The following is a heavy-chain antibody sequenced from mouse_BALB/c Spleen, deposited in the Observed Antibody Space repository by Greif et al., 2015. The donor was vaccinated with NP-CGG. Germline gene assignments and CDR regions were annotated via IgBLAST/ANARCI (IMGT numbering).Heavy chain of an antibody. Sequence: VQLKHSGAELVRSGASVKLSCTASGFNIKDYYMHWVKQRPEQGLEWIGWIDPENGDTEYAPKFQGKATMTADTSSNTAYLQLSSLTSEDTAVYYCNGLLRYAMDYWGQGTSVTVSS. CDR1: GFNIKDYY. CDR2: IDPENGDT. J-gene: IGHJ4*01. CDR3: NGLLRYAMDY. V-gene: IGHV14-4*02. D-gene: IGHD1-1*01.